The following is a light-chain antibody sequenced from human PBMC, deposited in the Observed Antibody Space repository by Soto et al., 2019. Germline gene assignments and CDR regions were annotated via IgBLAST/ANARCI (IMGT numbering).Light chain of an antibody. J-gene: IGKJ2*01. V-gene: IGKV3D-15*02. CDR3: QKYDTSPYT. CDR2: GAS. Sequence: EIVMTQSPTILSVSPGERATLSCRASQSVSSNLAWYQQKPGQAPRLLIYGASNRATGIPDRFSGDGSGTDFTLTINRLEAEDSALYYCQKYDTSPYTFGQGTKLEIK. CDR1: QSVSSN.